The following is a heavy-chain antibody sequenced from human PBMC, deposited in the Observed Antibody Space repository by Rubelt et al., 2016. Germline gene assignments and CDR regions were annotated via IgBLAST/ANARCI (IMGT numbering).Heavy chain of an antibody. J-gene: IGHJ4*02. CDR2: INANSGDT. V-gene: IGHV1-2*02. Sequence: QLMQSGAEVKKPGASVRVSCKASGDTFSGYYVHWVRQAPGQGLEWLGWINANSGDTKYSQRFQGRVTLSREPPVTTAYMELSGLRSDDTAVYYCARSYTSDLDYWGQGTLVTVSS. CDR1: GDTFSGYY. CDR3: ARSYTSDLDY. D-gene: IGHD2-2*02.